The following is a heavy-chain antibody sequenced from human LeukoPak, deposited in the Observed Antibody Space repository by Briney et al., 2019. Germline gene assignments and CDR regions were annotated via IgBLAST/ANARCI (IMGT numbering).Heavy chain of an antibody. CDR3: AKDRYRHYYGSGTYYKGYGVDV. J-gene: IGHJ6*02. CDR2: ISHDADNK. CDR1: GFTFSNYG. V-gene: IGHV3-30*18. Sequence: PGGSLRLTCAASGFTFSNYGIHWVRQAPGKGLEWVAVISHDADNKYYGDSVKGRFTIARDNSKNTLSLQMDSLRAGDTAVYFCAKDRYRHYYGSGTYYKGYGVDVWGQGTTVIVSS. D-gene: IGHD3-10*01.